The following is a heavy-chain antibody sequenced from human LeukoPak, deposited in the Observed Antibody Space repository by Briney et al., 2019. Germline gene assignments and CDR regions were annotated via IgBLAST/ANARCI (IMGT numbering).Heavy chain of an antibody. Sequence: ASVKVSCKASGYTFTSYYMHWVRQAPGQGLEWMGVINPSGGSTSYAQKFQGRVTMTRDTSTSTAYMELRSLRSDDTAVYYCARAPRPSYESSGYYLDYWGQGTLVTVSS. D-gene: IGHD3-22*01. V-gene: IGHV1-46*01. J-gene: IGHJ4*02. CDR1: GYTFTSYY. CDR2: INPSGGST. CDR3: ARAPRPSYESSGYYLDY.